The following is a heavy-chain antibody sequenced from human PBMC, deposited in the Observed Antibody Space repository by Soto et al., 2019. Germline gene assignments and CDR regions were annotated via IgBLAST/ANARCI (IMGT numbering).Heavy chain of an antibody. D-gene: IGHD5-18*01. Sequence: PSDTLSLTFAVYGGSFSCYYWRWIRQHPGKVLEWIGEVNHSGSTNYNPSLKSRVTISVDTSKNQFSLKLSSVTAADTAVYYCARAIHDDNVETAMHTFDYWGQGTLVTVSS. J-gene: IGHJ4*02. V-gene: IGHV4-34*01. CDR1: GGSFSCYY. CDR3: ARAIHDDNVETAMHTFDY. CDR2: VNHSGST.